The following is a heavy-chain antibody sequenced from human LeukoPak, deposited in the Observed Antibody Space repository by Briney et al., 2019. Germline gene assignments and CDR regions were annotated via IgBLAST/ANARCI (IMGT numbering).Heavy chain of an antibody. CDR2: ISYDGSNQ. CDR1: GFIFSNYW. Sequence: GGSLRLSCSASGFIFSNYWMRWVRQAPGKGLEWVAVISYDGSNQYYADSVKGRFTISRDNFKNTLYLQMNSLRVEDTAVYYCAKASGYHSDGFDIWGQGTMVTVSS. D-gene: IGHD3-22*01. CDR3: AKASGYHSDGFDI. J-gene: IGHJ3*02. V-gene: IGHV3-30*18.